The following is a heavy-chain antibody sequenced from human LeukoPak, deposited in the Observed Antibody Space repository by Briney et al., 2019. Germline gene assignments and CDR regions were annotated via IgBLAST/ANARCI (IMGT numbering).Heavy chain of an antibody. Sequence: SETLSLTCAVSGGSISSGGYSWSWIRQPPGKGLEWIGYIYHSGSTYYNPSLKSRVTISVGRSKNQFSLKLSSVTAADTAVYYCASSLYYYYYGMDVWGQGTTVTVSS. CDR2: IYHSGST. J-gene: IGHJ6*02. V-gene: IGHV4-30-2*01. CDR3: ASSLYYYYYGMDV. CDR1: GGSISSGGYS.